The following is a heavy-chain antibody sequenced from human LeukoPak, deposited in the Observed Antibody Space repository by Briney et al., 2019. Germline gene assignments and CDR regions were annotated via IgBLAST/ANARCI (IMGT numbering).Heavy chain of an antibody. Sequence: SETLSLTCAVYGGSFSGYYWSWIRQPPGKGLEWIGEINHSGSTNYNPSLKSRVTISVDTSKNQFSLKLSSVTAADTAVYYCARHVSYYYGSGSRGFDYWGQGTLVTVSS. CDR1: GGSFSGYY. J-gene: IGHJ4*02. CDR2: INHSGST. CDR3: ARHVSYYYGSGSRGFDY. D-gene: IGHD3-10*01. V-gene: IGHV4-34*01.